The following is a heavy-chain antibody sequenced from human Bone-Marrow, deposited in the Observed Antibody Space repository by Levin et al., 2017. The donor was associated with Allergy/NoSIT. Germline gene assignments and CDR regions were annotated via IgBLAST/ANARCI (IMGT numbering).Heavy chain of an antibody. CDR3: AREFTDCSGGSCYLGGHFDY. Sequence: ASVKVSCKASGYTFTSYAMHWVRQAPGQRLEWMGWINAGNGNTKYSQKFQGRVTITRDTSASTAYMELSSLRSEDTAVYYCAREFTDCSGGSCYLGGHFDYWGQGTLVTVSS. J-gene: IGHJ4*02. V-gene: IGHV1-3*01. CDR2: INAGNGNT. D-gene: IGHD2-15*01. CDR1: GYTFTSYA.